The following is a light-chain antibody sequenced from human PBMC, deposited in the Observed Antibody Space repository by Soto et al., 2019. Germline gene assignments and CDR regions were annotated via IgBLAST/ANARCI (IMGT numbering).Light chain of an antibody. Sequence: LFQHSSGTLSLSQGECATLSCRASQSVNSNSLAWYQQKPGQAPRVFIYGASTRATGIPDRFSGSGSGTDFTLTISRLEPEDFAVYYCQQQGRSWITSGQGTRLEIK. CDR2: GAS. CDR1: QSVNSNS. V-gene: IGKV3-20*01. CDR3: QQQGRSWIT. J-gene: IGKJ5*01.